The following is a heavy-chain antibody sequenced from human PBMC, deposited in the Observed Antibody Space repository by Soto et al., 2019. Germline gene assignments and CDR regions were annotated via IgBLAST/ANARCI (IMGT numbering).Heavy chain of an antibody. V-gene: IGHV4-59*01. CDR2: IYYSGST. CDR1: GGSISSYY. D-gene: IGHD4-17*01. CDR3: ARQDYGDYAYFQH. J-gene: IGHJ1*01. Sequence: SETLSLTCTVSGGSISSYYWSWIRQPPGKGLEWIGYIYYSGSTNYNPSLKSRVTISVDTSKNQFSLKLSSVTAADTAVYYCARQDYGDYAYFQHWGQGTLVTVSS.